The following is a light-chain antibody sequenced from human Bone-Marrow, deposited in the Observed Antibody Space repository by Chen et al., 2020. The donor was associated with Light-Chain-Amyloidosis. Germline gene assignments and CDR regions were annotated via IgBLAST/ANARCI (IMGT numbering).Light chain of an antibody. V-gene: IGKV1-33*01. CDR3: QQYDTVPRA. J-gene: IGKJ2*01. CDR1: QAISNY. Sequence: DIQMYQSPSSLSSSVGDRVTITCQASQAISNYLNWYQQKSGKAPDLLVYDASNLEPGVPSRFSGGGSGTHFTFTVSSLHPEGITTYYCQQYDTVPRAFGQGTK. CDR2: DAS.